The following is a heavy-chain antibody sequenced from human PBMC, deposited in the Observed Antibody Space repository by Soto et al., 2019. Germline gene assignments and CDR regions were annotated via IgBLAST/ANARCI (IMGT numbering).Heavy chain of an antibody. V-gene: IGHV4-4*02. J-gene: IGHJ3*02. D-gene: IGHD6-13*01. Sequence: PSETLSLTCAVSGGSIISSNWWSWVRQPPGKGLEWIGEIYHSGSTNYNPSLKSRVTISVDKSKNQFSLKLSSVTAADTAVYYCARGYIAAASDDAFDIWGQGTMVT. CDR3: ARGYIAAASDDAFDI. CDR1: GGSIISSNW. CDR2: IYHSGST.